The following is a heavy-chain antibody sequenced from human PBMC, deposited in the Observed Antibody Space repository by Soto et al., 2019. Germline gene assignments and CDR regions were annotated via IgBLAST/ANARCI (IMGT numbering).Heavy chain of an antibody. CDR3: ARHCTNGVCYSHYYYYYMDV. Sequence: GGSLRLSCAASGFTVSSNYMSWVRQAPGKGLEWVSVIYSGGSTYYADSVKGRFTISRDNSKNTLYLQMNSLRAEDTAVYYCARHCTNGVCYSHYYYYYMDVWGKGTTVTVSS. CDR1: GFTVSSNY. D-gene: IGHD2-8*01. V-gene: IGHV3-66*04. J-gene: IGHJ6*03. CDR2: IYSGGST.